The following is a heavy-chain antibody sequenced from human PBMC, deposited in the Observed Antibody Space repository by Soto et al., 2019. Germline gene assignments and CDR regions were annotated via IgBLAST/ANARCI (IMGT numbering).Heavy chain of an antibody. V-gene: IGHV4-39*01. Sequence: QLQLQESGPGLVKPSETLSLTCTVSGGSISSSSYYWGWIRQPPGKGLEWIGSIYYSGSTYYNPSLQSRVTISVDTSKNQFSLKLSSVTAADTAVYYCARSPHCSGGSCYSLGAYYGMDVWGQGTTVTVSS. CDR2: IYYSGST. CDR1: GGSISSSSYY. J-gene: IGHJ6*02. D-gene: IGHD2-15*01. CDR3: ARSPHCSGGSCYSLGAYYGMDV.